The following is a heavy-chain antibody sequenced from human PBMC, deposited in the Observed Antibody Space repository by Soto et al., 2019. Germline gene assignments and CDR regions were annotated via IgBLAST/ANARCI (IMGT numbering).Heavy chain of an antibody. CDR3: ARLKQPPWGDYYGMDV. Sequence: SETLSLTCTASGGSISSYYWSWIPQPPGKGLERIGYISYSGSTNYNPSLKIRVTILADTSRNQFSLNLRSVTAADTAIFYCARLKQPPWGDYYGMDVWGRGTTVTVSS. J-gene: IGHJ6*02. CDR2: ISYSGST. CDR1: GGSISSYY. D-gene: IGHD6-13*01. V-gene: IGHV4-59*08.